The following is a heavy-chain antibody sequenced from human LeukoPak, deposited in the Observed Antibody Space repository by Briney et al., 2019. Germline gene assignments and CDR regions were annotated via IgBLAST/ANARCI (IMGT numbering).Heavy chain of an antibody. CDR2: ISYDGSKK. Sequence: PGGSLRLSCAASGFTFSTYAMHWVRQAPGKGLEWVAVISYDGSKKYYADSVKGRFTISRANSTNTPYLQMNTLRAEDTAVYYCAVLDCSSTSWYRGVAFDIWGQGTMVTVSS. D-gene: IGHD2-2*02. CDR3: AVLDCSSTSWYRGVAFDI. CDR1: GFTFSTYA. J-gene: IGHJ3*02. V-gene: IGHV3-30-3*01.